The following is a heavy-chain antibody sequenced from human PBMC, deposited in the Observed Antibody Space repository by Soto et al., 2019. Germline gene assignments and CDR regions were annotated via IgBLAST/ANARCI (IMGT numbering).Heavy chain of an antibody. D-gene: IGHD3-16*02. J-gene: IGHJ4*02. CDR3: ARVSPTITFGGVIVTPLTYFDY. V-gene: IGHV4-59*01. CDR1: GGSISSYY. CDR2: IYYSGST. Sequence: QVQLQESGPGLVKPSETLSLTCTVSGGSISSYYWSWIRQPPGKGLEWIGYIYYSGSTNYNHSLKSRVTISVDTSKTQFSLKLSSVTAADTAVYYCARVSPTITFGGVIVTPLTYFDYWGQGTLVTVSS.